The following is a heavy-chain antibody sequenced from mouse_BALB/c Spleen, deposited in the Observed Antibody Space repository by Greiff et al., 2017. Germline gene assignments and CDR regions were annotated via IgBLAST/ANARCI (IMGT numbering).Heavy chain of an antibody. CDR1: GYSITSDYA. CDR3: AILDYYAMDY. CDR2: ISYSGST. Sequence: DVQLQESGPGLVKPSQSLSLTCTVTGYSITSDYAWNWIRQFPGNKLEWMGYISYSGSTSYNPSLKSRISITRDTSKNQFFLQLNSVTTEDTATYYCAILDYYAMDYWGQGTSVTVSS. V-gene: IGHV3-2*02. D-gene: IGHD2-10*02. J-gene: IGHJ4*01.